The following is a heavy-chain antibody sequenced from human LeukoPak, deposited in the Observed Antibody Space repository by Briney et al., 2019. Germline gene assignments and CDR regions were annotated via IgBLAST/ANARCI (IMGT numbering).Heavy chain of an antibody. J-gene: IGHJ4*02. CDR1: GFTFSGYW. V-gene: IGHV3-74*01. CDR3: ARDRAYSYGEFDY. CDR2: INSDGSST. D-gene: IGHD5-18*01. Sequence: GGSLRLSCAASGFTFSGYWMHWVRQAPGKGLVWVSRINSDGSSTTYADSVKGRFTLSRDNAKNTLYLQMNRLRAEDTAVYYCARDRAYSYGEFDYWGQGTLVSVSS.